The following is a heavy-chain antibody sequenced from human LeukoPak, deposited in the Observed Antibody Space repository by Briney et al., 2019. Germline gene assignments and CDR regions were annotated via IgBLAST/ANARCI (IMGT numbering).Heavy chain of an antibody. CDR3: ARDKGIVVVPADY. CDR1: GGSFTTYG. D-gene: IGHD2-2*01. V-gene: IGHV1-18*01. CDR2: ISAYNGNT. Sequence: ASVKVSCKASGGSFTTYGISWVRQAPGQGLEWMGWISAYNGNTNYAQKLQGRVTMTTDTSTSAAYMELRSLRSDDTAVYYCARDKGIVVVPADYWGQGTLVTVSS. J-gene: IGHJ4*02.